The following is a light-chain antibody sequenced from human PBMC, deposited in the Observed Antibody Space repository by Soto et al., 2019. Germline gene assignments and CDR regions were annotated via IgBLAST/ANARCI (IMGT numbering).Light chain of an antibody. CDR2: AAS. CDR3: QQSYSTPIT. Sequence: DIQMTQSPSTLSASVGDRVTITCRASQSISSWLAWYQQKPGKAPKLLIYAASTLQSGVPSRFSGSGSDTEFTLTISSLQPEDFATYYCQQSYSTPITLGQGTRLEIK. V-gene: IGKV1-5*01. J-gene: IGKJ5*01. CDR1: QSISSW.